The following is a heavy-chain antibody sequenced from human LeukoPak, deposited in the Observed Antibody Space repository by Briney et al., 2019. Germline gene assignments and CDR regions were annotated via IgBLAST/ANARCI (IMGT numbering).Heavy chain of an antibody. J-gene: IGHJ4*02. CDR2: IYYSGST. CDR3: ARRAYSSGFYFFDY. V-gene: IGHV4-59*08. D-gene: IGHD6-19*01. Sequence: PSETLSLTCTVSGGSISSYYWSWIRQPPGKGLEWIGYIYYSGSTNYNPSLKSRVTISVDTSKNQFSLKLSSVTAADTAVYYCARRAYSSGFYFFDYSGQGTLVTVSS. CDR1: GGSISSYY.